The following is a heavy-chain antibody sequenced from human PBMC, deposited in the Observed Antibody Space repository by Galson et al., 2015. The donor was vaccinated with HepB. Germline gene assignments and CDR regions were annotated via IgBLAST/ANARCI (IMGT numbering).Heavy chain of an antibody. Sequence: SLRLSCAASGFTFSNHGMSWVRQAPGKGLECVAAINRAGDTSDYAESVKGRFTVSRDSSKNTVSLQMNSLRADDTAVYFCAKEAFMYSNGRYWYFDLWGRGTLVTVSS. D-gene: IGHD6-19*01. CDR2: INRAGDTS. CDR3: AKEAFMYSNGRYWYFDL. J-gene: IGHJ2*01. CDR1: GFTFSNHG. V-gene: IGHV3-23*01.